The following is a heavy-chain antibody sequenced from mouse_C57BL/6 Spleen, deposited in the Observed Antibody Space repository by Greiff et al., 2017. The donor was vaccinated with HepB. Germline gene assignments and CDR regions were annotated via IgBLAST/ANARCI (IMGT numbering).Heavy chain of an antibody. CDR1: GYAFSSSW. Sequence: VQLQQSGPELVKPGASVKISCKASGYAFSSSWMNWVKQRPGKGLEWIGRIYPGDGDTNYNGKFKGKATLTADKSSSTAYMQLSSLASEDSAVYFRARGDGGMDYWGQGTSVTVSS. V-gene: IGHV1-82*01. D-gene: IGHD2-3*01. J-gene: IGHJ4*01. CDR2: IYPGDGDT. CDR3: ARGDGGMDY.